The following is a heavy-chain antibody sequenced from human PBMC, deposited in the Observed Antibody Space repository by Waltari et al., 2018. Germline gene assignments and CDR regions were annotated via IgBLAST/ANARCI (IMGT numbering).Heavy chain of an antibody. J-gene: IGHJ3*01. CDR2: MKSTVEGGTT. V-gene: IGHV3-15*01. CDR3: LFVDTALIIPDVFDL. D-gene: IGHD5-18*01. Sequence: EVQLVESGGGLVKPGGSLRLSCSASGFPFSKAWMNWMRQVPGKGLEWVGRMKSTVEGGTTDYAAPVQGRFTISRDDSKNTLYLQMSSLRTEDTAVYYCLFVDTALIIPDVFDLWGQGTLVTVSS. CDR1: GFPFSKAW.